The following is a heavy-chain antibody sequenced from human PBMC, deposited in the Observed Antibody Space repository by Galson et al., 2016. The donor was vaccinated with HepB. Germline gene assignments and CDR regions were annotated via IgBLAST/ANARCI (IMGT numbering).Heavy chain of an antibody. V-gene: IGHV3-48*03. Sequence: SLRLSCAASGFSVRKNHMSWVRQAPGKGLEWLADISISGSTVYYADSVKGRFTISRDNDKNSVYLQMDSLRDEDTAVYYCAREADFYDSTGYFPPFAYWGQGVLVTFSS. J-gene: IGHJ4*02. CDR3: AREADFYDSTGYFPPFAY. D-gene: IGHD3-22*01. CDR2: ISISGSTV. CDR1: GFSVRKNH.